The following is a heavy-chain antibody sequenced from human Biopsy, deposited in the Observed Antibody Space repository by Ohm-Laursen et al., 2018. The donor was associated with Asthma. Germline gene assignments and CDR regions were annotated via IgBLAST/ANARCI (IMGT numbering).Heavy chain of an antibody. D-gene: IGHD2-15*01. V-gene: IGHV1-69*13. CDR3: ARKAGSCVSRTCYSLDF. CDR1: GGTFNTYV. Sequence: SVKVSCKSLGGTFNTYVIGWVRQAPGQGLEWIGGINSVFGTTTYPQKFQDRVTITADDSTSTVYMELSSLRSEDTAVYYCARKAGSCVSRTCYSLDFWGQGTLVTVSS. J-gene: IGHJ4*02. CDR2: INSVFGTT.